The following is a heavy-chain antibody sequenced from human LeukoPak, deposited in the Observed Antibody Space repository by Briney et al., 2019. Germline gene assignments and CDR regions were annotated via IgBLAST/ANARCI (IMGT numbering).Heavy chain of an antibody. J-gene: IGHJ4*02. Sequence: GASLQISCKASGYTFTSYWISWVRPAPGKGLEWMARIDPRDSYTRYGPSFQGHVTISSDKSINTAYLHWSSLKASDTATYYCVRHYASGQDYWGQGTLVTVSS. CDR2: IDPRDSYT. D-gene: IGHD3-10*01. CDR3: VRHYASGQDY. V-gene: IGHV5-10-1*01. CDR1: GYTFTSYW.